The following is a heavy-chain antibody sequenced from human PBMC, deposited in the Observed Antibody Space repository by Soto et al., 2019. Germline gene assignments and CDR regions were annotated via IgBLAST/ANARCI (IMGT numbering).Heavy chain of an antibody. J-gene: IGHJ4*02. V-gene: IGHV1-18*01. Sequence: GASVKPTSKAPRYTYTNISLISLRQSPGQGLEWMGWISAYNGNTNYAQNFQGRVTMTTDTSTSTAYMELRSLRSDDKAVYYCARGGPPMAYWVKGTLVIVSP. CDR1: RYTYTNIS. CDR2: ISAYNGNT. CDR3: ARGGPPMAY. D-gene: IGHD3-16*01.